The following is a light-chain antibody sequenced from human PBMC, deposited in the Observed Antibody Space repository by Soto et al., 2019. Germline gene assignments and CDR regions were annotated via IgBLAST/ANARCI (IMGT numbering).Light chain of an antibody. CDR3: QKYISPPRT. J-gene: IGKJ1*01. V-gene: IGKV1-27*01. CDR2: AAS. CDR1: QGISNY. Sequence: DIQMTQSPSSLSASVGDRVTITCRASQGISNYLAWYQQKPGKVPKLLIYAASTLQSGVPSRFSGSGSGTDFTLIISRLQPEDVATYYCQKYISPPRTFGQATKVEIK.